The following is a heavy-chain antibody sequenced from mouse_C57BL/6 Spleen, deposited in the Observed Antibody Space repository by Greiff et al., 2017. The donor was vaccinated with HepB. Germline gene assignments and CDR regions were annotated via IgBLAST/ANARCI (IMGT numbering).Heavy chain of an antibody. CDR2: ISSGGDYI. V-gene: IGHV5-9-1*02. CDR1: GFTFSSYA. J-gene: IGHJ3*01. Sequence: EVKLVESGEGLVKPGGSLKLSCAASGFTFSSYAMSWVRQTPEKRLEWVAYISSGGDYIYYADTVKGRFTISRDNARNTLYLQMSSLKSEDTAMYYCTRDPLYGSSPAWFAYWGQGTLVTVSA. CDR3: TRDPLYGSSPAWFAY. D-gene: IGHD1-1*01.